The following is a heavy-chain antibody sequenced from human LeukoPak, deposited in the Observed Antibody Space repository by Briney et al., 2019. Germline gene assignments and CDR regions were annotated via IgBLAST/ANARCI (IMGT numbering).Heavy chain of an antibody. CDR2: IYTSGSP. J-gene: IGHJ4*02. Sequence: PSETLSLTCTVSGDSISSYYWNWIRQPAGKALQWIVRIYTSGSPNYNPSLKSRVTMSVDTSKNQFSLKLTSVTAADTAVYYCARDSGSRGWLIDYWGQGTLVTVSS. D-gene: IGHD6-19*01. CDR1: GDSISSYY. V-gene: IGHV4-4*07. CDR3: ARDSGSRGWLIDY.